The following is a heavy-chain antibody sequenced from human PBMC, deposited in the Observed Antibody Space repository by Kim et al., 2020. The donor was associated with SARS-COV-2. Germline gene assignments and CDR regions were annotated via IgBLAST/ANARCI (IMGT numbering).Heavy chain of an antibody. J-gene: IGHJ6*02. V-gene: IGHV3-30*18. CDR3: AKDEVSEWFGVTYYYYVMDV. CDR1: GFTFSSYG. Sequence: GGSLRLSCAATGFTFSSYGMHWVRQAPGKGLEWVAAISYDGSNKYYADSVKGRFPISRDTSKNTLYLQMNSPGAEDTAVYYCAKDEVSEWFGVTYYYYVMDVWGQGTTVTVSS. D-gene: IGHD3-10*01. CDR2: ISYDGSNK.